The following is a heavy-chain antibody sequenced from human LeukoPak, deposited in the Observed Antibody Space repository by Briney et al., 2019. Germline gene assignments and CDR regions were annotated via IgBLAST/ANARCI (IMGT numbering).Heavy chain of an antibody. V-gene: IGHV3-43*02. J-gene: IGHJ4*02. CDR2: ISGDGGTT. CDR3: VKSYSGSYDFDY. Sequence: GGSLRLSCAASGFTFDDYAMHWVRQAPGKGLEWVSLISGDGGTTHYADSVKGRFTISRDNSKNSLYLQMHSLRTEDTALYYCVKSYSGSYDFDYWGQGTLVTVSS. CDR1: GFTFDDYA. D-gene: IGHD1-26*01.